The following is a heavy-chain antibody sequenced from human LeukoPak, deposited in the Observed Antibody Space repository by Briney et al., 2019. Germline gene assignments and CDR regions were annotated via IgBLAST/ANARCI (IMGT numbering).Heavy chain of an antibody. D-gene: IGHD3-9*01. CDR3: ARSRYFDWLFEIHWYFDL. CDR1: GGSISSYY. V-gene: IGHV4-4*07. CDR2: IYTSGST. J-gene: IGHJ2*01. Sequence: SETLSLTCTVSGGSISSYYWSWIRQPAGKGLEWIGRIYTSGSTNYNPSLKSRVTMLVDTSKNQFSLKLSSVTAADTAVYYCARSRYFDWLFEIHWYFDLWGRGTLVTVSS.